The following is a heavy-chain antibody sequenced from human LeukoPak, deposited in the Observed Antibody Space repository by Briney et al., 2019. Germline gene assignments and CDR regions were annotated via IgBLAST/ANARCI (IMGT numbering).Heavy chain of an antibody. CDR3: ARRPYSDTSGRLSDV. Sequence: GGSLRLSCTASGFSFSGHWMHWARQLPGKGLVWVSRISPTGSTTSYADSVKGRFTVSRDNAKNTLYLQVNNLRAEDTAVYYCARRPYSDTSGRLSDVWGQGTTVTVSS. CDR2: ISPTGSTT. J-gene: IGHJ6*02. D-gene: IGHD3-22*01. CDR1: GFSFSGHW. V-gene: IGHV3-74*01.